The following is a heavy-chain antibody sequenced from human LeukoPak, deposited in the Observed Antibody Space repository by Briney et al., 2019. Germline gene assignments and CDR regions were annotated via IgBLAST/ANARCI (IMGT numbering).Heavy chain of an antibody. D-gene: IGHD6-25*01. V-gene: IGHV4-4*02. Sequence: SGTLSLTCAVSGGSISSSNWWSWVRQPPGKGLEWIGEIYHSGSTNYNPSPKSRVTISVDKSKNQFSLKLSSVTAADTAVYYCARVGRQASDNNWFDPWGQGTLVTVSS. CDR1: GGSISSSNW. CDR2: IYHSGST. CDR3: ARVGRQASDNNWFDP. J-gene: IGHJ5*02.